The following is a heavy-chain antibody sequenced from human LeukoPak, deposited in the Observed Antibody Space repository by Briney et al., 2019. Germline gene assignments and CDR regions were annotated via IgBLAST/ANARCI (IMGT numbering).Heavy chain of an antibody. CDR3: ARGPGEYDSSPGYYFDY. CDR1: GGSIGSYY. CDR2: IHYSGST. Sequence: SETLSLTCTVSGGSIGSYYWNWIRQAPGKGLEWIGYIHYSGSTNHNSSLKSRVTISVDTSKNQYSLKLNSVTAADTAVYYCARGPGEYDSSPGYYFDYWGQGTLVTVSS. V-gene: IGHV4-59*01. J-gene: IGHJ4*02. D-gene: IGHD3-22*01.